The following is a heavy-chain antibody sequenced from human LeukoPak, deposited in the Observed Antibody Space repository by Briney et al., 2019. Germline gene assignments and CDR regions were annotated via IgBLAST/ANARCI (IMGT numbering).Heavy chain of an antibody. CDR1: SGSIRSSSYY. Sequence: KPSETLSLTCTVSSGSIRSSSYYWGWIRQPPGKGLEWIGSIHHSGRTFYNPSLKSRVTISVDTSTNQFSLKLTSVTAADTAVYCCARVYYSNSYDYWYFDLWGRGTLVTVSS. J-gene: IGHJ2*01. V-gene: IGHV4-39*07. CDR2: IHHSGRT. CDR3: ARVYYSNSYDYWYFDL. D-gene: IGHD6-13*01.